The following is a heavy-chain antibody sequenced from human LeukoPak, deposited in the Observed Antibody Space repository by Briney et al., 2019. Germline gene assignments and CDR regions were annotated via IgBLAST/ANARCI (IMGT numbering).Heavy chain of an antibody. Sequence: GSSVTVSCQASGYTFITFGISWLRQAPGQGLEGVAWIRVYEHDSSYVQRNLQDRVNMTTDTSTGTAYFEYRSLRSDDTAVYYCARDLWNFYDDGGYYREFDYWGQGTLVTVSP. V-gene: IGHV1-18*01. D-gene: IGHD3-22*01. CDR3: ARDLWNFYDDGGYYREFDY. CDR1: GYTFITFG. J-gene: IGHJ4*02. CDR2: IRVYEHDS.